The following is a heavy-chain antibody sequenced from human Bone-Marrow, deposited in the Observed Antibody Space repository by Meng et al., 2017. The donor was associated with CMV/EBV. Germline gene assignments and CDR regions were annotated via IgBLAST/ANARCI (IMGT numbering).Heavy chain of an antibody. Sequence: GESLKISCAASGFTFSSYSMKWVRQAPGKGLEWVSSISSNSSYIYYADSVKGRFTIARDNAKNSLYLQMNSLRGEDTAVYYCARARILESYYDFWSGYYQTSQFDAFDIWGQVTRVT. V-gene: IGHV3-21*01. CDR2: ISSNSSYI. J-gene: IGHJ3*02. CDR3: ARARILESYYDFWSGYYQTSQFDAFDI. CDR1: GFTFSSYS. D-gene: IGHD3-3*01.